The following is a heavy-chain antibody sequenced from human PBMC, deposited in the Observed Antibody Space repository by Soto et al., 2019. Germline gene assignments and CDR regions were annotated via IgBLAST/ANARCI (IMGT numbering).Heavy chain of an antibody. V-gene: IGHV3-7*01. CDR3: SSDYSDSGSYYSLGSFDF. CDR1: GCTFSRYW. CDR2: IKYDGREK. J-gene: IGHJ3*01. D-gene: IGHD3-10*01. Sequence: PGGSLRLTCSASGCTFSRYWMGWVRKAPGRGLEWVANIKYDGREKYYVDSVKGRFTISRDNSKNSLYLQMNSLRAEDTAVYYCSSDYSDSGSYYSLGSFDFWGQVTMVTVSS.